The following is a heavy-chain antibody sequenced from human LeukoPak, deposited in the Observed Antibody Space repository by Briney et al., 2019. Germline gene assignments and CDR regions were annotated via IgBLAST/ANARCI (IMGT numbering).Heavy chain of an antibody. D-gene: IGHD2-21*02. CDR3: ARKRGGDLYYLDY. Sequence: GGSLRLSCAASGFTFSSYSMNWVRQAPGKGLEWVSYISSSSSTIYYADSVKGRFTISRDNAKNSLYLQMNSLRAEDTAVYYCARKRGGDLYYLDYWGQGTLVTVSS. CDR1: GFTFSSYS. J-gene: IGHJ4*02. CDR2: ISSSSSTI. V-gene: IGHV3-48*04.